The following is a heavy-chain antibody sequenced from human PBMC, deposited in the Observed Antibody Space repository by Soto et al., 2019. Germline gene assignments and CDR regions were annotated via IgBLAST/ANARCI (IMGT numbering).Heavy chain of an antibody. Sequence: PGGALRLSCAASGFTFSSYSMNWVRQAPGKGLEWVSYISSRSSIIYYADSVKGRFTISRDNAKNSLYLQMNSLRDEDTAVYYCARDCGKGYGMDVWGQGTTVTISS. CDR2: ISSRSSII. V-gene: IGHV3-48*02. CDR3: ARDCGKGYGMDV. J-gene: IGHJ6*02. CDR1: GFTFSSYS.